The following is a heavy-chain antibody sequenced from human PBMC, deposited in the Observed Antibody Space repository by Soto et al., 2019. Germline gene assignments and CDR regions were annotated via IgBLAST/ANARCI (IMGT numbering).Heavy chain of an antibody. CDR3: ASAGYYPLTFDI. D-gene: IGHD3-22*01. Sequence: PSETLSLTCAVSGDSISSLYWSWIRQPPGKGLEWIGYIYYSGSINYNPSLKSRVTISVDTSKNQFSLNLSSVTAADTAVYYCASAGYYPLTFDIWGQGTMVTVSS. CDR1: GDSISSLY. CDR2: IYYSGSI. J-gene: IGHJ3*02. V-gene: IGHV4-59*01.